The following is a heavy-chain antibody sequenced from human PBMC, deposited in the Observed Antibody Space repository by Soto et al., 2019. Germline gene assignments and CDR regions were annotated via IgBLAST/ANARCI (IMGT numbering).Heavy chain of an antibody. CDR3: ARVLVARASRDFDY. D-gene: IGHD6-6*01. J-gene: IGHJ4*02. CDR2: INPSGGT. Sequence: QVQLQQWGAGLLKPSETLSLTCAVYGGSFSTDYWSWIRQPPGKGLEWIGEINPSGGTNYNPSLMSRVTISVATSKNQFSLKLSSVTAADTAVYYCARVLVARASRDFDYWGQGTLVTVSS. CDR1: GGSFSTDY. V-gene: IGHV4-34*01.